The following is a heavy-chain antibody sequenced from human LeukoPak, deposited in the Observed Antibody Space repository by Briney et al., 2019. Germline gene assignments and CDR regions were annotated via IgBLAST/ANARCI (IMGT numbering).Heavy chain of an antibody. CDR1: GGSISSGGYY. Sequence: SQTLSLTCTVSGGSISSGGYYWSWIRQHPGRVLEWIGYIYYSGSTYYNPSLKSRVTISVDTSKNQFSLKLSSVTAADTAVYYCAVLYSSSSDWFDPWGQGTLVTVSS. V-gene: IGHV4-31*03. J-gene: IGHJ5*02. D-gene: IGHD6-6*01. CDR3: AVLYSSSSDWFDP. CDR2: IYYSGST.